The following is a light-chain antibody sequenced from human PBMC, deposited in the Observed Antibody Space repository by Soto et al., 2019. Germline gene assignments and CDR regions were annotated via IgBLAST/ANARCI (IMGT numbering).Light chain of an antibody. CDR3: TSYTSRNDFVV. V-gene: IGLV2-8*01. Sequence: QSALTQPPSASGSPGRSVTISCTGTSSDVGGYNFVSWYQQHPRKAPKLLVYEVYKRPSGVPDRFSGSKSGNRASLTVSGLQAEDEADYYCTSYTSRNDFVVFGGGTKLTVL. CDR2: EVY. J-gene: IGLJ2*01. CDR1: SSDVGGYNF.